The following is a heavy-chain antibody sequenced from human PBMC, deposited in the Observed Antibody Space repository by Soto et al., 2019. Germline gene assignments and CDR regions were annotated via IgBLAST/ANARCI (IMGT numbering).Heavy chain of an antibody. D-gene: IGHD2-2*01. J-gene: IGHJ5*02. V-gene: IGHV4-4*02. Sequence: SETLSLTCAVSSGSISSSNWWSWVRQPPGKGLELIGEIYHSGSTIYNPSLKSRVTISVDKSKNQFSLKLSSVTAADTAVYYCASEMVVPAAYNWFDPWGQGTLVTVSS. CDR1: SGSISSSNW. CDR3: ASEMVVPAAYNWFDP. CDR2: IYHSGST.